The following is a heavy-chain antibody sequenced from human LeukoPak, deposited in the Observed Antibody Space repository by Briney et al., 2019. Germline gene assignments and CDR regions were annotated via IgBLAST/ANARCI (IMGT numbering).Heavy chain of an antibody. CDR1: GFTFSSYE. CDR3: ARYYDFWSSYSSYYYMDV. CDR2: ISSSGSTI. Sequence: PGGPLRLSCAASGFTFSSYEMNWVRQAPGKGLEWVSYISSSGSTIYYADSVKGRVTISRDNAKNSLYLQMNSLRAEDTAVYYCARYYDFWSSYSSYYYMDVWGKGTTVTVSS. J-gene: IGHJ6*03. D-gene: IGHD3-3*01. V-gene: IGHV3-48*03.